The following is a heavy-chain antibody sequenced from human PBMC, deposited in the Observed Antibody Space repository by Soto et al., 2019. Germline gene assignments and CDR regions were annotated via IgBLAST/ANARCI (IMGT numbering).Heavy chain of an antibody. CDR3: AREHGMVTTYAFDS. CDR1: GGTFSSYA. CDR2: IIPIFGTA. D-gene: IGHD4-4*01. Sequence: QVQLVQSGAEVKKPGSSVKVSCKASGGTFSSYAISWVRQAPGQGLEWMGGIIPIFGTANYAQKFQGRVTITSDESTSRAYNQLSRGRSEDTAVYYYAREHGMVTTYAFDSWGQGTLVTLSS. V-gene: IGHV1-69*05. J-gene: IGHJ3*02.